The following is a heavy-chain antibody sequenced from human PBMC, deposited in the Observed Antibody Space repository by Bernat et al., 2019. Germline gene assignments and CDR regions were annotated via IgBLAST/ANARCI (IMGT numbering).Heavy chain of an antibody. CDR3: AREDIVVVVAAITGYFQH. J-gene: IGHJ1*01. CDR1: GFTFSSYA. D-gene: IGHD2-15*01. CDR2: ISYDGSNK. Sequence: QVQLVESGGGVVQPGRSLRLSCAASGFTFSSYAMHWVRQAPGKGLEWVAVISYDGSNKYYADSVKGRFTISRDNSKNTLYLQMNSLRAEDTAVYYCAREDIVVVVAAITGYFQHWGQGTLVTVSS. V-gene: IGHV3-30-3*01.